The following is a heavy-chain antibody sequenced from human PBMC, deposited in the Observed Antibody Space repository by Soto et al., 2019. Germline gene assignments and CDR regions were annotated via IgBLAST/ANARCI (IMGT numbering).Heavy chain of an antibody. Sequence: QVQLVGSGGGVVQPGRSLRLSCAASGFTFSSYGMHWVRQAPGKGLEWVAVISNDGSNKYYADSVKGRFTISIDNSKNTLYLQINSLRAEDTDVYYCAKTGEGYCSGGSCYSEATSYFAYWGQGTLVTVSS. V-gene: IGHV3-30*18. CDR1: GFTFSSYG. CDR3: AKTGEGYCSGGSCYSEATSYFAY. CDR2: ISNDGSNK. J-gene: IGHJ4*02. D-gene: IGHD2-15*01.